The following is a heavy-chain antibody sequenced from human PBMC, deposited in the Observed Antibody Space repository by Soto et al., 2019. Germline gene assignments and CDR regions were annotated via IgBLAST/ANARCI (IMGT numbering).Heavy chain of an antibody. CDR1: GFSLTANGMG. J-gene: IGHJ1*01. V-gene: IGHV2-5*02. D-gene: IGHD3-22*01. CDR3: VHRDYYDSSGIHFQN. Sequence: SGPTLVNPTQTLTLTCTFSGFSLTANGMGVGWIRQPPGKALEFLTLIYWDDDIRYSPSLRSRLTITKDTSKNQVVLKVTNMDPEDAGTYYCVHRDYYDSSGIHFQNWGQALWSPSPQ. CDR2: IYWDDDI.